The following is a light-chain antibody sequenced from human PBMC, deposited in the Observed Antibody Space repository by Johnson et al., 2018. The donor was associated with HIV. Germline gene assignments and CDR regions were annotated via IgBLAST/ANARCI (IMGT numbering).Light chain of an antibody. J-gene: IGLJ1*01. V-gene: IGLV1-51*02. CDR1: SSNIGNNY. CDR3: GTWDSSLRAGF. Sequence: QSVLTQPPSVSVAPGQKVTISCSGGSSNIGNNYVSWYQQLPGTAPKLLIYENDKRPSGIPDRFSGSKSGTSASLGITGLQTGDEADYCCGTWDSSLRAGFFGTGTKVTAL. CDR2: END.